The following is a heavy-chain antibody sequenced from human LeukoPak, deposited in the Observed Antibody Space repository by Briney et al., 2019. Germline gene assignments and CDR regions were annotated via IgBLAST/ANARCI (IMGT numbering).Heavy chain of an antibody. CDR1: GFTLSSYW. CDR3: ARIDY. CDR2: INSDGSST. V-gene: IGHV3-74*01. J-gene: IGHJ4*02. Sequence: GGSPRLSCAASGFTLSSYWMHWGRQAPGKGRVWVSRINSDGSSTSYADSVKGRFTISRDNAKNTLYLQMNSLRAEDTAVYYCARIDYWGQGTLVTVSS.